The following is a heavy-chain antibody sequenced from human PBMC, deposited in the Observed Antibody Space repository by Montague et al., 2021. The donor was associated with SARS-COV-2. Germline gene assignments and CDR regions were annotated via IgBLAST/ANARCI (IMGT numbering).Heavy chain of an antibody. CDR2: N. V-gene: IGHV6-1*01. Sequence: NDYATSVEGRISIDPDTSNNQFFLHLRSVTTEDTGVYYCVRDTGAAQAGFDAWGQGTLVTVSS. CDR3: VRDTGAAQAGFDA. J-gene: IGHJ4*02. D-gene: IGHD1-26*01.